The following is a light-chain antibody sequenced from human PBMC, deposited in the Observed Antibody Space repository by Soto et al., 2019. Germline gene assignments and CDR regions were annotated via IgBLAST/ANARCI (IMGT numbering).Light chain of an antibody. V-gene: IGKV3-15*01. J-gene: IGKJ1*01. CDR3: QQYNNWPGT. CDR2: GAS. CDR1: QSVSRK. Sequence: EILLTQSPGTPSVSPGERATLSCRASQSVSRKLAWYQQKPVQAPRLLFYGASTGATGIPARFSGSGSETEVTLSISSLQSEDFAVYYCQQYNNWPGTFGQGTKVDIK.